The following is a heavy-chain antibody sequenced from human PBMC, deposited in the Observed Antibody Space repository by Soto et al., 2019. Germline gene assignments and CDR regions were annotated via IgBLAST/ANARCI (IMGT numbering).Heavy chain of an antibody. CDR2: IDWDNDK. CDR1: GFSLSTSGMR. CDR3: ARTLTIFGLVTKGLDAFDI. J-gene: IGHJ3*02. Sequence: SGPTLVNPTQTLTLTCTFSGFSLSTSGMRVSWIRQPPGKALEWLARIDWDNDKFYSTSLKTRLTISKDTSKNQVVLTVTNMDPVDTATYYCARTLTIFGLVTKGLDAFDIWGQGTMVTVSS. D-gene: IGHD3-3*01. V-gene: IGHV2-70*04.